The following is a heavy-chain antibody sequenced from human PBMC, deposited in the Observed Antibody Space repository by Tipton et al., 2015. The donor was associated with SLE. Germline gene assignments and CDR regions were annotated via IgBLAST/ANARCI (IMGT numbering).Heavy chain of an antibody. CDR2: IYYSGST. D-gene: IGHD6-19*01. J-gene: IGHJ4*02. V-gene: IGHV4-59*01. Sequence: TLSLTCTVSGGSISSYYWSWVRQPPGKGLEWIGYIYYSGSTNYNPSLKSRVTISVDTSKNQFSLKLSSVTAADTAVYYCASSVAGFDYWGQGTLVTVSS. CDR1: GGSISSYY. CDR3: ASSVAGFDY.